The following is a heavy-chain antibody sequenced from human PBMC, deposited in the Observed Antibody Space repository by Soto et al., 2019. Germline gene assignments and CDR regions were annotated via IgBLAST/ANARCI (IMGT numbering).Heavy chain of an antibody. CDR3: AKDSGGDWDTLFDY. J-gene: IGHJ4*02. CDR2: IDASGDNT. D-gene: IGHD2-21*02. V-gene: IGHV3-23*01. Sequence: EVHLLESGGGLVQPGGSLRLSCAASGFTFNYHGMAWVSQAPGKGLEWVSTIDASGDNTHYADSVKGRVTISRDNSKNTLFLQMNSLRREDMAVYYCAKDSGGDWDTLFDYWGQGILVTVSS. CDR1: GFTFNYHG.